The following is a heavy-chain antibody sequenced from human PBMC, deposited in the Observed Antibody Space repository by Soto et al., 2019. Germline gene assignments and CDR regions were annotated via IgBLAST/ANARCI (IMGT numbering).Heavy chain of an antibody. V-gene: IGHV3-33*01. Sequence: QVQLVESGGGVVQPGRSLRLSCAASGFTFSSYGMHWVRQAPGKGLEWVAVIWYDGSNKYYADSVKGRFTISRDNSKNTLYLQLNSLRAEDTAVYYCARDWDDSSGYYIWAHPDIWGQGTMVTVSS. CDR1: GFTFSSYG. D-gene: IGHD3-22*01. CDR3: ARDWDDSSGYYIWAHPDI. CDR2: IWYDGSNK. J-gene: IGHJ3*02.